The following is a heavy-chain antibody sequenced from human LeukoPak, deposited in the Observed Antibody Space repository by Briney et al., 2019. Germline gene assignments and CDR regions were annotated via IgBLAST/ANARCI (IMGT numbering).Heavy chain of an antibody. CDR2: INAGNGNI. J-gene: IGHJ6*02. CDR1: GHTSTTYA. Sequence: ASVKVSCKASGHTSTTYATHWVRQAPGQGLEWMGWINAGNGNIKYSQKLQGRVTITGDTSASTAYMELSSLRSEDTAVYYCARGYCSSTSCYMDVWGQGTTVT. CDR3: ARGYCSSTSCYMDV. V-gene: IGHV1-3*01. D-gene: IGHD2-2*01.